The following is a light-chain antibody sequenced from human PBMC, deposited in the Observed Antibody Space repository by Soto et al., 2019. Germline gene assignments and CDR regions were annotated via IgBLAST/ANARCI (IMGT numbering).Light chain of an antibody. CDR3: QQRSAWPLT. CDR1: QSIGSL. J-gene: IGKJ5*01. CDR2: VAS. V-gene: IGKV3-11*01. Sequence: EIVLTQSPVTLSLSPGERATLSCRASQSIGSLLAWYQQRPGQAPRLLIDVASNRATGIPARFSGSGSGTDFTLTISNLEPDDFAVYYCQQRSAWPLTVGQGTRLEIK.